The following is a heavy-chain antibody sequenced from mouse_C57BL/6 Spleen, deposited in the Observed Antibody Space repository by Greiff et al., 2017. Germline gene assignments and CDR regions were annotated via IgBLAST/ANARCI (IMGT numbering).Heavy chain of an antibody. CDR3: ARQTTVVATRYYFDY. CDR1: GFTFSSYG. D-gene: IGHD1-1*01. V-gene: IGHV5-6*02. CDR2: ISSGGSYT. J-gene: IGHJ2*01. Sequence: DVKLVESGGDLVKPGGSLKLSCAASGFTFSSYGMSWVRQTPDKRLEWVATISSGGSYTYYPDSVKGRFTISRDNAKNTLYLQMSSLKSEDTAMYYCARQTTVVATRYYFDYWGQGTTLTVSS.